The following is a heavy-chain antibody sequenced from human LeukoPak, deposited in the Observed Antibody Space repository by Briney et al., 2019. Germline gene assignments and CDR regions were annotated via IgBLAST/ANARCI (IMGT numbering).Heavy chain of an antibody. D-gene: IGHD3-16*01. Sequence: GGSLRHSRAASGLSYSTFAMSWVRQGPPTGLAWVSSIRRNGETFYADSVTRRFTLSSDSSRNTVYFQLNNLRVEDTAIYYCAKASWVSSTDAVRWGQGTLVTVSS. CDR2: IRRNGET. J-gene: IGHJ4*02. CDR1: GLSYSTFA. V-gene: IGHV3-23*01. CDR3: AKASWVSSTDAVR.